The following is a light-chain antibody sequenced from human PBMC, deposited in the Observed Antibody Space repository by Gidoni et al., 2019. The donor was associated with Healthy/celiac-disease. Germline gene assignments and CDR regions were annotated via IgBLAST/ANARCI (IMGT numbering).Light chain of an antibody. CDR2: RNN. CDR3: AAWDDSLSGVV. Sequence: QSVLTQQPSASGTPGQRVTISCSGSSSHIGSNYVYWYQQLPGTAPKLLIYRNNQRPSGVPDRFSGSKSGTSASLAISGLRSEDEADYYCAAWDDSLSGVVFGGGTKLTVL. J-gene: IGLJ2*01. CDR1: SSHIGSNY. V-gene: IGLV1-47*01.